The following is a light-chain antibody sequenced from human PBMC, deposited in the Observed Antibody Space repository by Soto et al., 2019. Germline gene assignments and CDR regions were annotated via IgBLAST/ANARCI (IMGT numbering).Light chain of an antibody. CDR2: DAS. J-gene: IGKJ2*01. Sequence: EIVMTQSPATLSVSPGERATLSCRASQSVSSNLAWYQQKPGQAPRLLIYDASSRATGIPDRFSGSGSGTDFSLTISRLEPEDFAVYYCQQYGSSPHTFGQGTKVDI. CDR3: QQYGSSPHT. V-gene: IGKV3-20*01. CDR1: QSVSSN.